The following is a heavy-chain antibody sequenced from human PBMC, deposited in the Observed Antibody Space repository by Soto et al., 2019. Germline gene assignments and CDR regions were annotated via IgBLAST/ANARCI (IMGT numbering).Heavy chain of an antibody. CDR2: VSAKNGDT. CDR1: GYTFTSNG. D-gene: IGHD6-13*01. CDR3: VKDRDTNSWPSRDV. J-gene: IGHJ6*02. V-gene: IGHV1-18*01. Sequence: QVQLVQSGAEVKKPGASVKVSCKASGYTFTSNGISWVRQASGQGLEWMGWVSAKNGDTNYAQKFQGRVIMTTDTSTTTAYMELRSLRSDDTAVYYCVKDRDTNSWPSRDVWGQGTTVTVSS.